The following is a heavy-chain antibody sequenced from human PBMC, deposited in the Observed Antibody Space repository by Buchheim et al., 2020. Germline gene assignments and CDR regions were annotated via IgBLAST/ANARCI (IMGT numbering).Heavy chain of an antibody. Sequence: QVQLVESGGGVVQPGRSLRLSCAASGFTFSSYGMHWVRQAPGMGPEWVAVISYDGSNKYYADSVKGRFTVSRDNSKNTLYLQMNSLRAEDTAVYYCAKGLGYCSSTSCQRQYYYYYGMDVWGQGTT. J-gene: IGHJ6*02. V-gene: IGHV3-30*18. CDR3: AKGLGYCSSTSCQRQYYYYYGMDV. CDR1: GFTFSSYG. D-gene: IGHD2-2*01. CDR2: ISYDGSNK.